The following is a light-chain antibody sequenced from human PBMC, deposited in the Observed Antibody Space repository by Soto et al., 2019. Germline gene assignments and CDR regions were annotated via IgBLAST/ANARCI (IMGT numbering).Light chain of an antibody. Sequence: QSVLTQPPSVSGAPGQRVSISCTGSSSNIGAGYNVHWYQQRPGTAPKLLIYDNNKRPSGVPDRFSGSKSGTSASLAITGLQAEDEAYYYCQSYDTSLSGFYVFGTGTKLTVL. CDR1: SSNIGAGYN. J-gene: IGLJ1*01. V-gene: IGLV1-40*01. CDR3: QSYDTSLSGFYV. CDR2: DNN.